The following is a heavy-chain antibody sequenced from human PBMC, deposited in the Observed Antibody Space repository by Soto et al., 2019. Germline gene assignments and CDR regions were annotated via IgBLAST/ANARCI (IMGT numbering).Heavy chain of an antibody. CDR2: ISDHGGTT. CDR1: GFSFNTFE. J-gene: IGHJ4*02. D-gene: IGHD6-19*01. CDR3: AKGGRQWLVTSDFNY. V-gene: IGHV3-23*01. Sequence: PGGSLRLSCAASGFSFNTFEMSWVRQAPGRGLEWFSFISDHGGTTHYADSVKGRFTISRDSSKNTVSLEMTSLRAEDTAVYYCAKGGRQWLVTSDFNYWGQGALVTVSS.